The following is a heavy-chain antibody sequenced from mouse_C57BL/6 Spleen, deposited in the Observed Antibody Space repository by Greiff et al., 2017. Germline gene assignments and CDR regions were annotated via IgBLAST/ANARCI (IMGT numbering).Heavy chain of an antibody. Sequence: VQLQQPGAELVKPGASVKMSCKASGYTFTSYWITWVKQRPGQGLEWIGDFYPGSGSTNYNEKFKSKATLTVDPSSSTASMQLSRLTSEDSAVVYCGGYHDGSRGLFAYWGQGTLVTVSA. D-gene: IGHD1-1*01. CDR2: FYPGSGST. V-gene: IGHV1-55*01. CDR1: GYTFTSYW. J-gene: IGHJ3*01. CDR3: GGYHDGSRGLFAY.